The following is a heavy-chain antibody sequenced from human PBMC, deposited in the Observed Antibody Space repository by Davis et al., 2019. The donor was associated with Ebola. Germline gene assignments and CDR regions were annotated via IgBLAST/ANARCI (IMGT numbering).Heavy chain of an antibody. CDR2: INHSGST. CDR3: ARPGVIASRGLDY. V-gene: IGHV4-34*01. Sequence: MPSETLSLTCAVYGGSFSGYYWSWIRQPPGKGLEWIGEINHSGSTNYNPSLKSRVTISVDTSKNQFSLKLSSVTAADTAVYYCARPGVIASRGLDYWGQGTLVTVSS. J-gene: IGHJ4*02. D-gene: IGHD2-21*01. CDR1: GGSFSGYY.